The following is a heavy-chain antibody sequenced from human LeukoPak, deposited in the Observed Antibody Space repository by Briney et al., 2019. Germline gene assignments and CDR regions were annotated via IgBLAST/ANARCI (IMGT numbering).Heavy chain of an antibody. CDR3: AKARYDVLTAYYIFDI. J-gene: IGHJ3*02. D-gene: IGHD3-9*01. Sequence: GSLRLSCAASGFTFSRYWMHWVRQTPGKGLVWVAQINGDGSDTNYADSMKGRFTISRDNAKNTLYLQMNSLRAEDTAVYYCAKARYDVLTAYYIFDIWGQGTMVTVSS. CDR1: GFTFSRYW. CDR2: INGDGSDT. V-gene: IGHV3-74*01.